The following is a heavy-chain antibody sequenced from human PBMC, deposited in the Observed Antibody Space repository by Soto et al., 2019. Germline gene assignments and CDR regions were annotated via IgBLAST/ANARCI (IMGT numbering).Heavy chain of an antibody. J-gene: IGHJ3*02. CDR3: ARDLVVDRDQCSNGAFDI. V-gene: IGHV1-46*01. Sequence: ASVEVSCRASGYTFTSYYMHWVRQAPGQGLEWMGIINPSGGSTSYAQKFQGRVTMTRDTSTSTVYMELSSLRSEDTAVYYCARDLVVDRDQCSNGAFDIWGQGTMVTVSS. CDR2: INPSGGST. CDR1: GYTFTSYY. D-gene: IGHD6-6*01.